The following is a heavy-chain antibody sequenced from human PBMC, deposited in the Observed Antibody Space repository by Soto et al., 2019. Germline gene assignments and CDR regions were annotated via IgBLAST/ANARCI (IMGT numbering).Heavy chain of an antibody. CDR3: VRLLWFGELT. CDR1: GFSLSTSGVG. D-gene: IGHD3-10*01. CDR2: IYWDGDK. Sequence: QITLKESGPTLVKPTQTLTLTCTISGFSLSTSGVGVGWIRQPPGKALDWLALIYWDGDKRYSPSLKSRLTITKDTSKNQVVFTMTNMDPVDTATYYCVRLLWFGELTWGQGTQVIVSS. V-gene: IGHV2-5*02. J-gene: IGHJ4*02.